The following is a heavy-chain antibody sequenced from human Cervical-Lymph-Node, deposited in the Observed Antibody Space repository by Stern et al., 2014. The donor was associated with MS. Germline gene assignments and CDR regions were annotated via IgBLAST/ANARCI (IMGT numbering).Heavy chain of an antibody. V-gene: IGHV1-2*02. CDR1: GYSFTGQY. CDR3: SRDPDTYGSGTYSRYFPH. CDR2: INPDSGGT. J-gene: IGHJ1*01. Sequence: QVQLVQSGAEVKKPGASVRVSCKASGYSFTGQYMHWVRQAPGQGLEWMGWINPDSGGTNYAQSFRGRVTMTRDTSISTAFMELSTLRSDDTAVYYCSRDPDTYGSGTYSRYFPHWGQGTLVTVSS. D-gene: IGHD3-10*01.